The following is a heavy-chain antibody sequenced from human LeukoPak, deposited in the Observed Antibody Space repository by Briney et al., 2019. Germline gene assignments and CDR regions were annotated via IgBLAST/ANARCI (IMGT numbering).Heavy chain of an antibody. CDR1: GASINRDY. D-gene: IGHD3-22*01. Sequence: SETLSLTCTVSGASINRDYWSWLRQTPGKGLEWIGYIHYTGSTNYNPSLKSRVTISLDTSKNQFSLKLSSVTAADTAVCYCARESNYHDSLGYNWFDPWGQGTLVTVS. V-gene: IGHV4-59*01. CDR3: ARESNYHDSLGYNWFDP. J-gene: IGHJ5*02. CDR2: IHYTGST.